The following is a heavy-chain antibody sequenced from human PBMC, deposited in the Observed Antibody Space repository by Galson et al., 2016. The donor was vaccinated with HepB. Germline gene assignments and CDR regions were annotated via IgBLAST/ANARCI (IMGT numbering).Heavy chain of an antibody. Sequence: ETLSLTCTVSGASISGYHWSWIRQPAGKELEWIGYVHYSGSTNYNPSLKSRVAMSVDTSKNQFSLSLNSVTPADTAVYYCARGGTKEWLVDYWGQGNTVSVSS. CDR1: GASISGYH. CDR2: VHYSGST. V-gene: IGHV4-59*01. J-gene: IGHJ4*02. CDR3: ARGGTKEWLVDY. D-gene: IGHD6-19*01.